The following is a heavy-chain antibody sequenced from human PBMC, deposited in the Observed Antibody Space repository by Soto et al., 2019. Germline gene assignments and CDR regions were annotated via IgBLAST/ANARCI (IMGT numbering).Heavy chain of an antibody. CDR3: ARPKGPLQNWFDP. CDR2: ISSSSSYI. V-gene: IGHV3-21*01. CDR1: GFTFSSYS. Sequence: GGSLRLSCAASGFTFSSYSMNWVRQAPGKGLEWVSSISSSSSYIYYADSVKGRFTISRDNAKNSLYLQMNSLRAEDTAVYYCARPKGPLQNWFDPWGQETLVTVSS. J-gene: IGHJ5*02.